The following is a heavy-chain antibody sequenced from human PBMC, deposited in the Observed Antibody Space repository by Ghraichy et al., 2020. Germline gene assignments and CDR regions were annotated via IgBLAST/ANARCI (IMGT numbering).Heavy chain of an antibody. V-gene: IGHV1-8*01. CDR2: MNPNSGNT. CDR1: GYTFTSFD. J-gene: IGHJ4*02. Sequence: ASVKVSCKASGYTFTSFDINWVRQATGQGLEWMGWMNPNSGNTGYAQKFQGRVTMTRNTSISTAYMELSSLRSEDTAVYFCARVCTSTSCSPGIWGQGTLVTVSS. CDR3: ARVCTSTSCSPGI. D-gene: IGHD2-2*01.